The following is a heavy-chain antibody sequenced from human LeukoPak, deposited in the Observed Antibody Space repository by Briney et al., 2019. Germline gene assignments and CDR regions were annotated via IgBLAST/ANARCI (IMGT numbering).Heavy chain of an antibody. CDR2: INPSGGST. J-gene: IGHJ5*02. Sequence: GASVKVSCKASGYTFTSYCLHWVRQAPGQGLEWMGIINPSGGSTSYAQKFQGRVTMTRDTSTSTVYMELSSLRSEDTAVYYCARTLTLPNWFDPWGQGTLVTVSS. V-gene: IGHV1-46*01. D-gene: IGHD2-21*02. CDR1: GYTFTSYC. CDR3: ARTLTLPNWFDP.